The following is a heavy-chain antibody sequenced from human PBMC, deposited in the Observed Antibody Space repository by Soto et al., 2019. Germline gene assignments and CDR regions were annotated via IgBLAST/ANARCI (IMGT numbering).Heavy chain of an antibody. CDR3: ARRICTNGVCYNFNWFDP. V-gene: IGHV5-51*01. CDR1: GYSFTSYW. CDR2: IYPGDSDT. J-gene: IGHJ5*02. D-gene: IGHD2-8*01. Sequence: GESLKISCKGSGYSFTSYWIGWVRQMPGKGLEWMGIIYPGDSDTRYSPSFQGQATISADKSISTAYLQWSSLKASDTAMYYCARRICTNGVCYNFNWFDPWGQGTLVTVSS.